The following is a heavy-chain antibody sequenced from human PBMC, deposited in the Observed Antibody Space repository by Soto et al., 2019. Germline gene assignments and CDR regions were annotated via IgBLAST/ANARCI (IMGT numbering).Heavy chain of an antibody. V-gene: IGHV1-46*01. Sequence: QVQLVQSGAEVKKPGASVKVSCKASGYTFTSYYMHWVRQAPGQGLECMGIINPSGGSTSYAQKFQGRVTMTRDTSTSTDYMELSSLRSEDTAVYYCARTESGTHYFDYWGQGTLVTVSS. CDR2: INPSGGST. D-gene: IGHD1-26*01. CDR1: GYTFTSYY. CDR3: ARTESGTHYFDY. J-gene: IGHJ4*02.